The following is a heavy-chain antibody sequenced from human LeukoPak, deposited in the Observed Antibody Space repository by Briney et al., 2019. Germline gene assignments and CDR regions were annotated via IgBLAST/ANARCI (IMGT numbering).Heavy chain of an antibody. Sequence: SVKVSCKASGGTFSSYAISWVRQAPGQGLEWMGRIIPILGIANYAQKFQGRVTITADKSTSAAYMEPSSLRSEDTAVYYCAISGKGITGTTKYFDYWGQGTLVTVSS. CDR2: IIPILGIA. V-gene: IGHV1-69*04. CDR1: GGTFSSYA. J-gene: IGHJ4*02. CDR3: AISGKGITGTTKYFDY. D-gene: IGHD1-20*01.